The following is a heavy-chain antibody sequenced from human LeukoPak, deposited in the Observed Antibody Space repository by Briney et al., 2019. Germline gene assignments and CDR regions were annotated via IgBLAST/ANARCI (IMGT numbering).Heavy chain of an antibody. CDR3: ARASRLSTSKYYYYGMDV. CDR1: GYSFTSYW. Sequence: GESLKISCKGSGYSFTSYWIGWVRQMPGKGLEWMGIIYPGDSDTTYSPSFQGQVTISADKSISTAYLQWSSLKASDTAMYYCARASRLSTSKYYYYGMDVWGKGTTVTVSS. V-gene: IGHV5-51*01. J-gene: IGHJ6*04. CDR2: IYPGDSDT. D-gene: IGHD2-2*01.